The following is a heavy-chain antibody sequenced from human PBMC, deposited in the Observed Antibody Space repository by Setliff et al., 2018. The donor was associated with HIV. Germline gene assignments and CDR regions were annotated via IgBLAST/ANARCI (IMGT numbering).Heavy chain of an antibody. CDR2: INTGNGNT. V-gene: IGHV1-3*04. CDR1: GYSFASHS. D-gene: IGHD5-12*01. J-gene: IGHJ5*01. Sequence: AASVKVSCKASGYSFASHSLHWVRQAPGQGLEWMGWINTGNGNTKYSQKFQDRVTITRDTSANTGYMELSGLRSEDTAVYYYARDRVPKRGYTYREPDFDSWGQGTLVTVSS. CDR3: ARDRVPKRGYTYREPDFDS.